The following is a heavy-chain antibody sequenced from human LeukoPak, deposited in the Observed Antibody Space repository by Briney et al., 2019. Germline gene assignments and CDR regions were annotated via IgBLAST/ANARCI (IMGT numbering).Heavy chain of an antibody. CDR1: GFTFSSYG. CDR3: ARDQIVVVPGYYYYGMDV. J-gene: IGHJ6*02. V-gene: IGHV3-33*01. D-gene: IGHD2-2*01. CDR2: IWYDGSNK. Sequence: PGGSLRLSCAASGFTFSSYGMHWVRQAPGKGLEWVAVIWYDGSNKYYADSVKGRFTISRDNAKNSLYLQMNSLRAEDTAVYYCARDQIVVVPGYYYYGMDVWGQGTTVTVSS.